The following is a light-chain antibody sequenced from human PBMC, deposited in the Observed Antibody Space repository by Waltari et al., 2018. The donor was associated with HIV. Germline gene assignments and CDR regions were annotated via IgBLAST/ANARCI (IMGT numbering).Light chain of an antibody. V-gene: IGLV2-14*01. CDR3: SSYTSSSTLVV. CDR2: EVR. J-gene: IGLJ2*01. CDR1: SSDVGGYNY. Sequence: QSALTQPASVSGSPGQSITISCTGTSSDVGGYNYVSWYQQHPGKAPKHMLYEVRNRPSGVSNRFSGSKSGNTASLTISGLQAEDEADYYCSSYTSSSTLVVFGGGTKLTVL.